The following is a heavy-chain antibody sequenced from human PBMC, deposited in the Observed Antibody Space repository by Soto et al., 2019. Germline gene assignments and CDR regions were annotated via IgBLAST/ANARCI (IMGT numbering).Heavy chain of an antibody. Sequence: QVQLVESGGGVVQPGRSLRLSCAASGFTFSSYGMHWVRQAPGKGLEWVAVISYAGSNKYYADSVKGRFTISRDNSKNTLYLQMNSLRAEDTAVYYCAKVRNDFWRPRYYYYYGMDVWGQGTTVTVSS. D-gene: IGHD3-3*01. J-gene: IGHJ6*02. V-gene: IGHV3-30*18. CDR2: ISYAGSNK. CDR3: AKVRNDFWRPRYYYYYGMDV. CDR1: GFTFSSYG.